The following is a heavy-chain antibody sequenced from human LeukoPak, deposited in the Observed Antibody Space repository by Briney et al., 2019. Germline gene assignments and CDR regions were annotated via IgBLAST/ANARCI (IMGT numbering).Heavy chain of an antibody. CDR2: FDPEDGET. CDR3: ANLRALHYGSGSAYYFDY. D-gene: IGHD3-10*01. Sequence: ASVKVSCKVSGYTLTELSMHWVRQAPGKGLEWMGGFDPEDGETIYAQKFQGRVTMTEDTSTDTAYMELSSLRSEDTAVYYCANLRALHYGSGSAYYFDYWGQGTLVTVSS. CDR1: GYTLTELS. V-gene: IGHV1-24*01. J-gene: IGHJ4*02.